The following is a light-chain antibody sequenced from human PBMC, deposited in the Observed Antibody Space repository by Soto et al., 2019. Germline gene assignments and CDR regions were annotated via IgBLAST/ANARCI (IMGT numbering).Light chain of an antibody. Sequence: QSALTQPASVSGSPGQSVTISCTGPRSDIGDSNFISWYQHSPGKAPRLLIYEVNNRPSGVSRRFSGSKAGNTASLTISGLQAEDEADYYCSSYTAGGTIFGTGTKLTVL. CDR1: RSDIGDSNF. CDR3: SSYTAGGTI. CDR2: EVN. J-gene: IGLJ1*01. V-gene: IGLV2-14*01.